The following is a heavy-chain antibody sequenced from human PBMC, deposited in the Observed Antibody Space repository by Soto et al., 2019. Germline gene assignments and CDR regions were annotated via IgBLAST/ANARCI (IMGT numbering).Heavy chain of an antibody. Sequence: EVQLVESGGGLVKPGGSLRLSCAASGFTFSSYSMNWVRQAPGKGLEVVSSISSSSSYIYYADSVKGRFTISRDNAKNSLYLQMNSLRAEDTAVYYCARDQPGYSYGYGLGYWGQGTLVTVSS. CDR1: GFTFSSYS. J-gene: IGHJ4*02. V-gene: IGHV3-21*01. CDR2: ISSSSSYI. CDR3: ARDQPGYSYGYGLGY. D-gene: IGHD5-18*01.